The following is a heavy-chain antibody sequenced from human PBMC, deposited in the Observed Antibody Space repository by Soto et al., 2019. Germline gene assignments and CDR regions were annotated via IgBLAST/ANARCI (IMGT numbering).Heavy chain of an antibody. V-gene: IGHV3-23*01. J-gene: IGHJ4*02. CDR2: FRGDGTGA. CDR3: AKVSRSWYAGFFDL. CDR1: GFTFSSYA. D-gene: IGHD6-13*01. Sequence: TGGSLRLSCAASGFTFSSYAMSWVRQAPGKGLEWVSAFRGDGTGAHYADSVKGRFTISRDNSKNTLYLHMNSLRAEDTAVYYCAKVSRSWYAGFFDLWGQGTLVTVSS.